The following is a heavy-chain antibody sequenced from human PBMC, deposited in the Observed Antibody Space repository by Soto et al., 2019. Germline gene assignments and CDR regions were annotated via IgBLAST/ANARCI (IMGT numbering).Heavy chain of an antibody. CDR2: IYSGGST. CDR1: GFTVSSNY. V-gene: IGHV3-53*01. J-gene: IGHJ6*02. Sequence: PGGSLRLSCAASGFTVSSNYMSRVRQAPGKGLEWVSVIYSGGSTYYADSVKGRFTISRDNSKNTLYLQMNSLRAEDTAVYYCARGTRYYYYYGMDVWGQGTTVTVSS. CDR3: ARGTRYYYYYGMDV.